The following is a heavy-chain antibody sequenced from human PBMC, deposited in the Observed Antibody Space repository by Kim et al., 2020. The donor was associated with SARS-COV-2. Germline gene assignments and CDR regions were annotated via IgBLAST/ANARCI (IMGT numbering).Heavy chain of an antibody. Sequence: GGSLRLSCAASGFTFSSYWMSWVRQAPGKGLEWVANIKQDGSEKYYVDSVKGRFTISRDNAENSLYLQMNSLRAEDTAVYYCARDGIAAAGNYYYYGMDVWGQGTTVTVSS. V-gene: IGHV3-7*01. J-gene: IGHJ6*02. CDR3: ARDGIAAAGNYYYYGMDV. D-gene: IGHD6-13*01. CDR1: GFTFSSYW. CDR2: IKQDGSEK.